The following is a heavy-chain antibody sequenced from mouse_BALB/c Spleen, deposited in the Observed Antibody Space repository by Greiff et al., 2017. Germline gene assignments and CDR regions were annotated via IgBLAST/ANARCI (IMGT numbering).Heavy chain of an antibody. Sequence: ESGPGLVKPSQSLSLTCSVTGYSITSGYYWNWIRQFPGNKLEWMGYISYDGSNNYNPSLKNRISITRDTSKNQFFLKLNSVTTEDTATYYCARDRYYGSSHFDYWGQGTTLTVSS. D-gene: IGHD1-1*01. J-gene: IGHJ2*01. V-gene: IGHV3-6*02. CDR1: GYSITSGYY. CDR2: ISYDGSN. CDR3: ARDRYYGSSHFDY.